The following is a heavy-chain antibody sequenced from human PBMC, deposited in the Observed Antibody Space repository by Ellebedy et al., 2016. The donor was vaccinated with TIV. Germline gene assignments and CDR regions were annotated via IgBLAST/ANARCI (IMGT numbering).Heavy chain of an antibody. V-gene: IGHV4-31*03. D-gene: IGHD5-24*01. J-gene: IGHJ4*02. CDR3: AREPLEFDGSGPFYLDH. CDR2: ISYTGSA. CDR1: GDSVSSADSH. Sequence: SETLSLTCTVSGDSVSSADSHWCWIRHLPGKGLEWIGYISYTGSAYYNPSLGSRIIISLDTSKNQFSLKVNSVTAADTAVYYCAREPLEFDGSGPFYLDHWGQGMLVTVAS.